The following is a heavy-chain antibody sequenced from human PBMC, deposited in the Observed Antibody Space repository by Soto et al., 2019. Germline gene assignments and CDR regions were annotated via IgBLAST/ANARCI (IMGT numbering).Heavy chain of an antibody. CDR3: ARALQLNYYGSSGYPLAFDY. CDR1: GGPISSGGYY. Sequence: PSETLSLTCTVSGGPISSGGYYWSWIRQHPGKGLEWIGYIYYSGSTYYNPSLKSRVTISVDTSKNQFSLKLSSVTAADTAVYYCARALQLNYYGSSGYPLAFDYWGQGTLVTVSS. J-gene: IGHJ4*02. D-gene: IGHD3-22*01. CDR2: IYYSGST. V-gene: IGHV4-31*03.